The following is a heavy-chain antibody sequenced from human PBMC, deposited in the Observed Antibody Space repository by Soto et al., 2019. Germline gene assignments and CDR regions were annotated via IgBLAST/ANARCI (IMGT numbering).Heavy chain of an antibody. Sequence: QAGGSLRLSCAASGLPFSSYAVHWVRHDQGKGREWVAVVWYDGSDRNYADSVKGRFTISRDTSKSTMYLQMDHLKVEDTGVYHCARTDCSSNDCPRDLVGAVTMDYWGPGTPVTVSS. CDR2: VWYDGSDR. D-gene: IGHD2-2*01. CDR1: GLPFSSYA. V-gene: IGHV3-33*01. CDR3: ARTDCSSNDCPRDLVGAVTMDY. J-gene: IGHJ4*02.